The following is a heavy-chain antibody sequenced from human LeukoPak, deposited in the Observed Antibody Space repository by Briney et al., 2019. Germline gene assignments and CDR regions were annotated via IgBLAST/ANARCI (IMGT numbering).Heavy chain of an antibody. CDR1: GDSITGDY. Sequence: PSETLSLSCTVSGDSITGDYWSWIRQPPGKGLEWIAYIYDSVSTNYNPSLKSRVTISADTSKNQFSLRLTSVTAADTAVYYCARGWRDGYNFRYWGQGALVTVSS. J-gene: IGHJ4*02. D-gene: IGHD5-24*01. CDR3: ARGWRDGYNFRY. CDR2: IYDSVST. V-gene: IGHV4-59*08.